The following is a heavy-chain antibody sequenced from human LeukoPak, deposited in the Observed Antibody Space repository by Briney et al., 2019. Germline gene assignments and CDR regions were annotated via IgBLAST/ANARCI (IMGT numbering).Heavy chain of an antibody. Sequence: GGTLRLSCAASGFTFSSYGMSWVRQAPGKGLEWVSAISGSGGSTYYADSVKGRFTISRDNSKNTLYLQTNSLRAEDTAVYYCAKKWDSSGYYRPFDYWGQGTLVTVSS. V-gene: IGHV3-23*01. D-gene: IGHD3-22*01. J-gene: IGHJ4*02. CDR2: ISGSGGST. CDR1: GFTFSSYG. CDR3: AKKWDSSGYYRPFDY.